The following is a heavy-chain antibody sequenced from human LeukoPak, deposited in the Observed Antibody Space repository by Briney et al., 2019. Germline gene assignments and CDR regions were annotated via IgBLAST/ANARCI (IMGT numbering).Heavy chain of an antibody. CDR1: GGSISSYY. CDR2: IYYSGST. V-gene: IGHV4-59*08. J-gene: IGHJ5*02. Sequence: SETLSLTCTVSGGSISSYYWSWIRQPPGKGLEWIGYIYYSGSTNYNPSLKSRVTISVDTSKNQFSLKLSSVTAADTAVYYCARQWLRFYWFDPWGQGTLVTVSS. D-gene: IGHD5-12*01. CDR3: ARQWLRFYWFDP.